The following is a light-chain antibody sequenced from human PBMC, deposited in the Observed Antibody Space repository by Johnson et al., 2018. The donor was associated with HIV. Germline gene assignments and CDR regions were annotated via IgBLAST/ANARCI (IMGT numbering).Light chain of an antibody. CDR1: SSNIGNNY. CDR3: GTWDSSLTLYV. J-gene: IGLJ1*01. CDR2: DNN. V-gene: IGLV1-51*01. Sequence: QSALTQPPSVSAAPGQKVTISCSGSSSNIGNNYVSWYQQLPGTAPKLLIYDNNKRPSGIPDRFSGSKSGTSATLGITGLQTGDEADYYCGTWDSSLTLYVFGTGTNVTVL.